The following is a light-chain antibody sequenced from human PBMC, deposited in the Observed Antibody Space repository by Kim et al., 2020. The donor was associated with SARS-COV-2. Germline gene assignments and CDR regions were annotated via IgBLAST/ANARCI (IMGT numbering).Light chain of an antibody. CDR1: KLGDKY. V-gene: IGLV3-1*01. J-gene: IGLJ1*01. CDR2: QDS. Sequence: SYELTQPPSVSVSPGQTASITCSGDKLGDKYACWYQQKPGQSPVLVIYQDSKRPSGIPERFSGSNSGNTATLTISGTQAMDEADYYCQAGDSSTACYVFGTGTKVTVL. CDR3: QAGDSSTACYV.